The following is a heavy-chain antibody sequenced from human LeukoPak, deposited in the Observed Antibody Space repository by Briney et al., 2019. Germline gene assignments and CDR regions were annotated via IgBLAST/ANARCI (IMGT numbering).Heavy chain of an antibody. CDR3: AASVATTLEAWQWLKTYYYYYYGMDV. V-gene: IGHV1-2*02. D-gene: IGHD5-12*01. J-gene: IGHJ6*02. CDR2: INPNSCGT. CDR1: GYTFTGYY. Sequence: ASVKVSCKASGYTFTGYYMHWVRQAPGQGLEWMGWINPNSCGTNYAQKVQGRVTMTRDTSISTAYMELSRLRSDDTAVYYCAASVATTLEAWQWLKTYYYYYYGMDVWGQGTTVTVSS.